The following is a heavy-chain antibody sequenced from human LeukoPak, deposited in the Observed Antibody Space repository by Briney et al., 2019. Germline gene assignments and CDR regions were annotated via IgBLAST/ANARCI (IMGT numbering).Heavy chain of an antibody. CDR1: GFTFSNYA. V-gene: IGHV3-23*01. D-gene: IGHD1-1*01. CDR2: ISGSGDSI. Sequence: GGSLRLSCAASGFTFSNYAMSWVRQAPGKGLEWVSAISGSGDSIHYADSVKGRFTISRDNSKNTLYLQMNSLRGEDTAVYYCATGLAPTLGAFDIWGQGTMVTVSS. CDR3: ATGLAPTLGAFDI. J-gene: IGHJ3*02.